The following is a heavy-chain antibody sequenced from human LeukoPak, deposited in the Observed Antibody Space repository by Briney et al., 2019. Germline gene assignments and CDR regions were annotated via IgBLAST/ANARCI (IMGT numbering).Heavy chain of an antibody. J-gene: IGHJ6*02. V-gene: IGHV1-18*01. CDR2: ISAYNGNT. CDR1: GYTFTIYG. D-gene: IGHD3-10*01. CDR3: ARVSLRIDYYYYYGMDV. Sequence: ASVTVSCKASGYTFTIYGIRWVRQAPGQGLEWMGWISAYNGNTNCAQKLQGRVTMTTDTSTSTAYMELRSLRSDDTAVYYCARVSLRIDYYYYYGMDVWGQGTTVTVSS.